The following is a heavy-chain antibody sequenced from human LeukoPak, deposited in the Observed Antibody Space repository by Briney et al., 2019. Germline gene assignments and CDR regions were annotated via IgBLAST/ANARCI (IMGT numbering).Heavy chain of an antibody. CDR3: ATDPTPRITMVREDLFDY. CDR1: GFTFSSYA. CDR2: ISGSGGST. J-gene: IGHJ4*02. Sequence: GGSLRLSCAASGFTFSSYAMSWVRQAPGKGLEWVSDISGSGGSTYYADSVKGRFTISRDNSKNTLYLQMNSLRAEDTAVYYCATDPTPRITMVREDLFDYWGQGTLVTVSS. D-gene: IGHD3-10*01. V-gene: IGHV3-23*01.